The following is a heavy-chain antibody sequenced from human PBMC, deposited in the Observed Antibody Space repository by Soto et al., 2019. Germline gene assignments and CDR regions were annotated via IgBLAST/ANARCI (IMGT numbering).Heavy chain of an antibody. D-gene: IGHD6-6*01. J-gene: IGHJ6*02. CDR2: IWYDGSNK. V-gene: IGHV3-33*01. Sequence: LRLSCAAPGFTFSSYGMHWVRQAPGKGLEWVAVIWYDGSNKYYADSVKGRFTISRDNSKNTLYLQMNSLRAEDTAVYYCARGLTQLVRYYYYGMDVWGQGTTVTVSS. CDR1: GFTFSSYG. CDR3: ARGLTQLVRYYYYGMDV.